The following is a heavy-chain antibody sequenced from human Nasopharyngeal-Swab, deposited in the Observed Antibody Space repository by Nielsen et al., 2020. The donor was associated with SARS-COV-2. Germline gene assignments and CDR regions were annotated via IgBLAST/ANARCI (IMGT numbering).Heavy chain of an antibody. D-gene: IGHD3-22*01. CDR2: ISAYNGNT. J-gene: IGHJ4*02. Sequence: ASVKVSCKASGYNFTSYGISWVRQAPGQGLEWMGWISAYNGNTNYAQKLQGRVTMTTDTSTSTAYMELRSLRSDDTAVYYCARAYYYDSSGYYYADYWGQGTLVTVSS. V-gene: IGHV1-18*01. CDR3: ARAYYYDSSGYYYADY. CDR1: GYNFTSYG.